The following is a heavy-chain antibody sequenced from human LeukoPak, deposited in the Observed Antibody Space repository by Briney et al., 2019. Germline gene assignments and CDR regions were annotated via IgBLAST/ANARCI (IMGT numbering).Heavy chain of an antibody. Sequence: SETLSLTCTVSGGSISSYYWSWIRQPPGKGLEWIGYIYYSGSTNYNPSLKSRVTISVDTAKNQFSLKLSSVTAADTAVYYCARQYRSSGYSDYWGQGTLVTVSS. CDR1: GGSISSYY. CDR3: ARQYRSSGYSDY. J-gene: IGHJ4*02. D-gene: IGHD3-22*01. CDR2: IYYSGST. V-gene: IGHV4-59*08.